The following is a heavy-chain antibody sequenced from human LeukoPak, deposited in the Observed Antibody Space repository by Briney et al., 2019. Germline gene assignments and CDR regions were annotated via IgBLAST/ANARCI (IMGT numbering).Heavy chain of an antibody. J-gene: IGHJ4*02. CDR2: IYPGDSDT. V-gene: IGHV5-51*01. D-gene: IGHD2-2*02. Sequence: GESLKISCKDSGYSFTSHWIGWVRQMPGKGLEWMGIIYPGDSDTRYSPSLQGQVTISADKSIRTAYLQWTSLKASDSAMYYYVRSRGIPAAIDFWGQGTLVTVSS. CDR3: VRSRGIPAAIDF. CDR1: GYSFTSHW.